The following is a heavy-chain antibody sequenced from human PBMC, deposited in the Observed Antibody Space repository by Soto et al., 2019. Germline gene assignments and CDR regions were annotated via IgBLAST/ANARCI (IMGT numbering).Heavy chain of an antibody. D-gene: IGHD2-2*01. CDR2: ISSSNTYI. J-gene: IGHJ4*02. Sequence: EVQLVESGGGLVKPGGSLRLSCAASGFAFSTYNIDWVRQAPGKGLERVSFISSSNTYIYYAESVKGRFTISRDNAENSLSLQMSSLRAEDTAVYYCARVPARCTSPNWYSDYWGQGVLVTVSS. V-gene: IGHV3-21*01. CDR3: ARVPARCTSPNWYSDY. CDR1: GFAFSTYN.